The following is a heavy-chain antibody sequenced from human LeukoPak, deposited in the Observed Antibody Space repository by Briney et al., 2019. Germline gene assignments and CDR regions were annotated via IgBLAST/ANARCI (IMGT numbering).Heavy chain of an antibody. V-gene: IGHV3-23*01. CDR3: AKGDTSIVRRYYFDY. CDR1: GFNLSSYA. CDR2: ISGSGVGT. J-gene: IGHJ4*02. D-gene: IGHD5-18*01. Sequence: GGSLRLSCAASGFNLSSYAMSWVRQAPGKGLEWVSVISGSGVGTYYADSVKGRFTISRGNSKNTLDLQMNSLRAEDTAVYYCAKGDTSIVRRYYFDYWGQGTLVTVSS.